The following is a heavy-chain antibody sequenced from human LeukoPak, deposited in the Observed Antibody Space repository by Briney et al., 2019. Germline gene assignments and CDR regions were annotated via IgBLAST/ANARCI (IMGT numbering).Heavy chain of an antibody. Sequence: PGGSLRLSCAASGFTSSSYSMNWVRQAPGKGLEWASSISSSRSYMYYADSVKGRFTISRDNAKNSLYLQMNSLRAEDTAVYYCARALGYIEVGFDYWGQGTLVTVSS. J-gene: IGHJ4*02. CDR3: ARALGYIEVGFDY. CDR2: ISSSRSYM. D-gene: IGHD5-12*01. V-gene: IGHV3-21*01. CDR1: GFTSSSYS.